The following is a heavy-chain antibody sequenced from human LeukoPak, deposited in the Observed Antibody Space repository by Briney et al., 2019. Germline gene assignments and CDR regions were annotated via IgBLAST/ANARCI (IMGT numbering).Heavy chain of an antibody. V-gene: IGHV3-23*01. Sequence: GGSLRLSCAASGVTLSSFAMSWARQAPGKGLEWVSGISSSGSGDNTYYADAMKGRFTISRDNAKNTLNLQMNSLRAEDTAIYYCARDSSHYLGSSDYWGQGTLVTVSS. CDR3: ARDSSHYLGSSDY. D-gene: IGHD6-6*01. J-gene: IGHJ4*02. CDR1: GVTLSSFA. CDR2: ISSSGSGDNT.